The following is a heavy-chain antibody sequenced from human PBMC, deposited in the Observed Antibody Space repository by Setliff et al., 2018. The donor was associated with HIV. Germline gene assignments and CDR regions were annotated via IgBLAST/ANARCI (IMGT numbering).Heavy chain of an antibody. CDR3: ARAQDVWGSYRYTNYYYYMDV. J-gene: IGHJ6*03. CDR1: GFTFSTSN. V-gene: IGHV3-21*01. D-gene: IGHD3-16*02. Sequence: GESLTISCAASGFTFSTSNMNWVRQAPGKGLEWVSSISSSSTYVYYADSVKGRFTVSRDNAKNSLYLHMNSLRAEDTAVYYCARAQDVWGSYRYTNYYYYMDVWGKGTTVTVSS. CDR2: ISSSSTYV.